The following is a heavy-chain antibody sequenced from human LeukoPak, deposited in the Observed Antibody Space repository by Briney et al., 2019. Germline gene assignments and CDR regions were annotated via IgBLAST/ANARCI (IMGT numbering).Heavy chain of an antibody. V-gene: IGHV4-39*01. D-gene: IGHD3-3*01. CDR3: ARITDRTIFGEIMQGFDV. CDR2: IYYNGRT. CDR1: GDSINNNNYY. Sequence: SEILSLTCTVSGDSINNNNYYWGWIRQPPGEGLEWIGNIYYNGRTYYSPSLKSRGTISVDTSNNQFSLKLNSVTAADTAVYYCARITDRTIFGEIMQGFDVWGQGTPVTVSS. J-gene: IGHJ3*01.